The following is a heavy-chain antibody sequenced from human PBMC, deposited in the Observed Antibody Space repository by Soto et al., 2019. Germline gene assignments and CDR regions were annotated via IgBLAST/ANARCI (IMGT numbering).Heavy chain of an antibody. D-gene: IGHD3-16*01. CDR1: GYNFITDW. Sequence: GEALKISLKGSGYNFITDWISWVRQMPGKGLEWMGRIDPTDSYTKYSPSFEGHVTISADKSISTAYLQWSSLKASDSAVYYCARLSRASFALDVWGQGTTVTVSS. J-gene: IGHJ6*02. CDR2: IDPTDSYT. V-gene: IGHV5-10-1*01. CDR3: ARLSRASFALDV.